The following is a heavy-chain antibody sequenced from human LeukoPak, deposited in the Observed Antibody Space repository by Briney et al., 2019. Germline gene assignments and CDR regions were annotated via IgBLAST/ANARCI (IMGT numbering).Heavy chain of an antibody. CDR3: AKVSFDVVVVAATHGWFDP. V-gene: IGHV3-23*01. D-gene: IGHD2-15*01. CDR2: ISGSGGST. J-gene: IGHJ5*02. CDR1: GFTFSSYG. Sequence: GGTLRLSCAASGFTFSSYGMSWVRQAPGKGLEWVSAISGSGGSTYYADSVKGRFTISRDNSKNTLYLQMSSLRAEDTAVYYCAKVSFDVVVVAATHGWFDPWGQGTLVSVSS.